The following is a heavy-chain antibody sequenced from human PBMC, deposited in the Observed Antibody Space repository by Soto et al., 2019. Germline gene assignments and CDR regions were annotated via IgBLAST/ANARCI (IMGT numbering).Heavy chain of an antibody. V-gene: IGHV4-39*01. D-gene: IGHD6-19*01. Sequence: PSETLSLTCTVSGGSISSSSYYWGWIRQPPGKGLEWIGSIYYSGSTYYNPSLKSRVTISVDTSKNQFSLKLSSVTAADTAVYYCARLAYGAVAEGNYYYGMDVWGQGTTVTVSS. CDR3: ARLAYGAVAEGNYYYGMDV. CDR1: GGSISSSSYY. CDR2: IYYSGST. J-gene: IGHJ6*02.